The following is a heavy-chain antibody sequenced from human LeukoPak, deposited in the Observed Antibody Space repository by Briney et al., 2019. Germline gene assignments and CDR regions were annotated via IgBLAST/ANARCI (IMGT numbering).Heavy chain of an antibody. D-gene: IGHD2-15*01. Sequence: SETLSFTCTVSGGSISSSSYYWGWIRQPPGKGLEWIGEINHSGSTNYNPSLKSRVTISVDTSKNQFSLKLSSVTAADTAVYYCALVVVAATHWVDYWGQGTLVTVSS. J-gene: IGHJ4*02. CDR1: GGSISSSSYY. CDR3: ALVVVAATHWVDY. V-gene: IGHV4-39*07. CDR2: INHSGST.